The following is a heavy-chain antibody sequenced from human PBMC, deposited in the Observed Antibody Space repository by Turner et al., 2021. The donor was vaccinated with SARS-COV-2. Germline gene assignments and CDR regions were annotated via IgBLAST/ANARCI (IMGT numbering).Heavy chain of an antibody. CDR3: ARTTLVPAALEYWFDP. V-gene: IGHV4-31*03. CDR2: IHYSGGT. Sequence: QVQLQESGPGLVKPSQTLSLTCTVSGGSISSGGYYWSWIRQHPGKGLEWIWYIHYSGGTYYNPSLKSRVTISVDTSKNQFSLKLSSVTAADTAVYYCARTTLVPAALEYWFDPWGQGTLVTVSS. D-gene: IGHD2-2*01. J-gene: IGHJ5*02. CDR1: GGSISSGGYY.